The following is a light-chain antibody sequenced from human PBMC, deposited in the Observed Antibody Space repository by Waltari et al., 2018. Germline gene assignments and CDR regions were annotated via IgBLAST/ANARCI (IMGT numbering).Light chain of an antibody. CDR3: CSYTTSITWV. CDR1: SSDVGGYNL. CDR2: GGS. V-gene: IGLV2-23*01. J-gene: IGLJ3*02. Sequence: QSALTQPASVSGSPGQSITISCTGTSSDVGGYNLVSWYQQHPGTAPKLIIYGGSKRPSGVSNRFSGSKSGNTASLTSSGLQAEDEAAYYCCSYTTSITWVFGGGTKLTVL.